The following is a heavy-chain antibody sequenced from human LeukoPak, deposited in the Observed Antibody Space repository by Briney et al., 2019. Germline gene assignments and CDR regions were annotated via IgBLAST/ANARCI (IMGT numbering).Heavy chain of an antibody. J-gene: IGHJ4*02. CDR2: INPNSGGT. D-gene: IGHD3-10*01. CDR3: ARATMVRGVT. V-gene: IGHV1-2*02. Sequence: ASVKVSCKASGYTFTGYYMHGVRQAPAQGLEWMGWINPNSGGTNYAQKFRGRVTMTRDTSISTAYMELSKLRSDDTAVYYCARATMVRGVTWGQGTMVTVSS. CDR1: GYTFTGYY.